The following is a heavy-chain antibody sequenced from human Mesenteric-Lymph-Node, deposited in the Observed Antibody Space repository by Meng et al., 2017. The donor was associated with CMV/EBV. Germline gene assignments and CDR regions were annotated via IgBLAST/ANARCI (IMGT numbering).Heavy chain of an antibody. Sequence: ASVKVSCKASVYTFTSYVICRVRQAPGQGLEWMGWTSAYIGNTNYAQKLQGTVTMTTDTSTSTAYMDLSSLRSDDTAVYYCARAQHYDGYCSSTSCYTPPGYWGQGTLVTVSS. J-gene: IGHJ4*02. CDR1: VYTFTSYV. CDR3: ARAQHYDGYCSSTSCYTPPGY. D-gene: IGHD2-2*02. CDR2: TSAYIGNT. V-gene: IGHV1-18*01.